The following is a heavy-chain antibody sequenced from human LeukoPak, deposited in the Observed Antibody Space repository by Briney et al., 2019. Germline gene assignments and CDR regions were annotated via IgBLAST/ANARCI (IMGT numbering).Heavy chain of an antibody. Sequence: GGSLRLSCAASGFTFSSYAMHWVRQAPGKGLEWAAVISYDGSNKYYADSVKGRFTISRDNSKNTLYLQMNSLRAEDTAVYYCARLYSSRMFDYWGQGTLVTVSS. J-gene: IGHJ4*02. V-gene: IGHV3-30-3*01. CDR2: ISYDGSNK. CDR3: ARLYSSRMFDY. CDR1: GFTFSSYA. D-gene: IGHD6-13*01.